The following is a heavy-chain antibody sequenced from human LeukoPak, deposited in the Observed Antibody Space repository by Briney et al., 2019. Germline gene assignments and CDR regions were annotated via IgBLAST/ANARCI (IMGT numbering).Heavy chain of an antibody. J-gene: IGHJ4*02. Sequence: GASVKVSCKASGYTFTGYYMHWVRQAPGQGLEWMGWINPNSGGTNYAQKFQGRVTMTRDTSISTAYMELSRLRSDDTAIYYCARGGFGSGNYFNFWGQGTLISVSS. D-gene: IGHD3-10*01. CDR1: GYTFTGYY. V-gene: IGHV1-2*02. CDR2: INPNSGGT. CDR3: ARGGFGSGNYFNF.